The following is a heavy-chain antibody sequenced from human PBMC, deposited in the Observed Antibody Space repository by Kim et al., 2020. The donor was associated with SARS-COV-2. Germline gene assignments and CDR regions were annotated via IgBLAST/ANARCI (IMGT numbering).Heavy chain of an antibody. CDR2: INHSGST. J-gene: IGHJ4*02. CDR1: GGSFSGYY. D-gene: IGHD3-10*01. V-gene: IGHV4-34*01. CDR3: ARRGHMLYPPYGSGSYYSRGGFDY. Sequence: SETLSLTCAVYGGSFSGYYWSWIRQPPGKGLEWIGEINHSGSTNYNPSLKSRVTISVDTSKNQFSLKLSSVTAADTAVYYCARRGHMLYPPYGSGSYYSRGGFDYWGQGTLVTVSS.